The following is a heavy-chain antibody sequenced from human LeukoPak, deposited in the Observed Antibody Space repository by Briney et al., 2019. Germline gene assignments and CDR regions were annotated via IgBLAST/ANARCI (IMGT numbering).Heavy chain of an antibody. V-gene: IGHV1-2*02. CDR2: INPNSGGT. D-gene: IGHD4-17*01. CDR3: ARDGHYDYGDCFDY. Sequence: ASVKVSCKASGYTFTSYYMHWVRQAPGQGLEWMGWINPNSGGTNYAQKFQGRVTMTRDTSISTAYMELSRLRSDDTAVYYCARDGHYDYGDCFDYWGQGTLVTVSS. CDR1: GYTFTSYY. J-gene: IGHJ4*02.